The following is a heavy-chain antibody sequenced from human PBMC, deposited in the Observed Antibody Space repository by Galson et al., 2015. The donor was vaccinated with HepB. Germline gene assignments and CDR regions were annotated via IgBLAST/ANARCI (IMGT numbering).Heavy chain of an antibody. J-gene: IGHJ5*02. CDR2: ISGSGSYT. CDR3: AREPASVGVAATSAWFDP. V-gene: IGHV3-11*05. D-gene: IGHD2-15*01. Sequence: SLRLSCAASGFTFNDYYISWIRQAPGKGLEWVSHISGSGSYTNYADSVKGRFTISRDSAKKSVYLQMNSLRVEDTAVYYCAREPASVGVAATSAWFDPWGQGTLVTVSS. CDR1: GFTFNDYY.